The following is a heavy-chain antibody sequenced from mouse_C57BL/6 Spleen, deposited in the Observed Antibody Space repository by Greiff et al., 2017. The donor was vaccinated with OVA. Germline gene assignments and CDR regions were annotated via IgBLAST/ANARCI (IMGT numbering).Heavy chain of an antibody. CDR2: ISYDGSN. D-gene: IGHD1-1*01. V-gene: IGHV3-6*01. CDR1: GYSITSGYY. CDR3: ARGKGSTVVDYYAMDY. Sequence: ESGPGLVKPSQSLSLTCSVTGYSITSGYYWNWIRQFPGNKLEWMGYISYDGSNNYNPSLKNRISITRDTSKNQFFLKLNSVTTEDTATYYCARGKGSTVVDYYAMDYWGQGTSVTVSS. J-gene: IGHJ4*01.